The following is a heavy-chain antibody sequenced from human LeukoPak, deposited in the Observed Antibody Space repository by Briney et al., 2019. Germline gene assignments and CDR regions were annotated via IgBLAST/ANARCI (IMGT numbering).Heavy chain of an antibody. J-gene: IGHJ5*02. V-gene: IGHV1-46*01. CDR1: GYTFISYY. CDR3: VRSGYYYDWFDP. Sequence: GASVKVSCKASGYTFISYYIHWVRQAPGQGLEWMGIINPSGGSTSYAQKFQGRVTMTRDTSTSTVYMELSSLRSEDTAVYYCVRSGYYYDWFDPWGQGTLVTVSS. CDR2: INPSGGST. D-gene: IGHD5-12*01.